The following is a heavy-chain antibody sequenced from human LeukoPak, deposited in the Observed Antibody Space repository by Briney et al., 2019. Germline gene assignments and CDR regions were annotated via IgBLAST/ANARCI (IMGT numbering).Heavy chain of an antibody. V-gene: IGHV3-21*01. D-gene: IGHD3-10*02. CDR1: GFTFSSYS. CDR3: AELGITMIGGV. Sequence: GGSLRLSCAASGFTFSSYSMNWVRQAPGKGLEWVSSVTRNSTYIYYADSLKGRFTISRDNAKNSLYLQMNSLRAEDTAVYYCAELGITMIGGVWGKGTTVTISS. J-gene: IGHJ6*04. CDR2: VTRNSTYI.